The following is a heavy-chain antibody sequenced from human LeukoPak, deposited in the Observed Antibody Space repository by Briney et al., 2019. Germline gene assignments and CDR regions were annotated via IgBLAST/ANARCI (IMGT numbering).Heavy chain of an antibody. D-gene: IGHD3-10*01. CDR3: ARVSGPGMNEYFHL. Sequence: GVSLRLSCAASGFTFSEAWMHWVRQAPGKGLVWVSRINNDGRTTIYADSVKGRFTISRDNAKNTLYLQMNSLRAEDTAVYYYARVSGPGMNEYFHLWGQGTQVSASS. CDR2: INNDGRTT. J-gene: IGHJ1*01. V-gene: IGHV3-74*01. CDR1: GFTFSEAW.